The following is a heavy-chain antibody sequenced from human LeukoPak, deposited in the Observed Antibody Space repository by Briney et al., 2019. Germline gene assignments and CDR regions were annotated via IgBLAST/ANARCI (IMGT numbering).Heavy chain of an antibody. J-gene: IGHJ6*03. D-gene: IGHD2-15*01. V-gene: IGHV1-2*06. CDR2: INPNSGGT. Sequence: ASVKVSCKASGYTFTGYYMHWVRQAPGQGLEGMGRINPNSGGTNYAQKFQGRVTMTRDTSISTAYMELSRLRSDDTAVYYCAAGGGNYCSGVSCYPPYYYYYYMDVWGKGTTVTVSS. CDR3: AAGGGNYCSGVSCYPPYYYYYYMDV. CDR1: GYTFTGYY.